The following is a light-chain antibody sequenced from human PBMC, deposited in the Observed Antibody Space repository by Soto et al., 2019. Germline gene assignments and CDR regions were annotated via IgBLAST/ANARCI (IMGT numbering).Light chain of an antibody. CDR1: SSDVGGYNY. J-gene: IGLJ2*01. CDR2: DVN. Sequence: QSALTQPASVSGSPGQSITISCTGTSSDVGGYNYVSWYQQQLGKAPKLLSYDVNKRPSGVPPRFSGSKSANTASLTISGLQAADEADYYCNSYAGGLVLFGGGTKLTVL. CDR3: NSYAGGLVL. V-gene: IGLV2-14*03.